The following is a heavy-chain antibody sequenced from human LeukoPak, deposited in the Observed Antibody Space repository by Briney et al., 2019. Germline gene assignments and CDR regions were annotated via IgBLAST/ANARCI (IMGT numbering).Heavy chain of an antibody. CDR1: GYTFTSYY. D-gene: IGHD2-2*01. V-gene: IGHV1-46*01. Sequence: ASVKVSCKASGYTFTSYYMHWVRQAPGQGLEWMGIINPSGGSTSYAQKFQGRVTMTRDTSTSTVYMELSGLRSEDTAVYYCARALPDIVVVPAAMQVDYWGQGTLVTVSS. CDR3: ARALPDIVVVPAAMQVDY. J-gene: IGHJ4*02. CDR2: INPSGGST.